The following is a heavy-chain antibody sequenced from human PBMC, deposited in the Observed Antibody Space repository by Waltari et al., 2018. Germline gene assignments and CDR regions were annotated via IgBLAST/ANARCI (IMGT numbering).Heavy chain of an antibody. J-gene: IGHJ6*02. V-gene: IGHV4-61*09. CDR2: IYTSGST. CDR3: ARGRVYYYGSGSYYNGHYYYYGMDV. D-gene: IGHD3-10*01. CDR1: GGSISSGSYY. Sequence: QVQLQESGPGLVKPSQTLSLTCTVSGGSISSGSYYWSWIRQPAGKGLEWIGYIYTSGSTNYNPSLKSRVTISVDTSKNQFSLKLSSVTAADTAVYYCARGRVYYYGSGSYYNGHYYYYGMDVWGQGTTVTVSS.